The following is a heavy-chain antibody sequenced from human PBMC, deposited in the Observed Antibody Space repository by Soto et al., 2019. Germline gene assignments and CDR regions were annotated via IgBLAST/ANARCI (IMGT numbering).Heavy chain of an antibody. CDR1: GLTFYSYS. CDR2: ISGSGDRT. Sequence: GGSLRLSCAAPGLTFYSYSMTWVRQAPGKGLEWVSAISGSGDRTYYADSVKGRFTISRDNSKNTLHLQMNSLRAEDTVVYYCAKDFIGTLADAFDIWGQGTMVTVSS. D-gene: IGHD1-26*01. J-gene: IGHJ3*02. V-gene: IGHV3-23*01. CDR3: AKDFIGTLADAFDI.